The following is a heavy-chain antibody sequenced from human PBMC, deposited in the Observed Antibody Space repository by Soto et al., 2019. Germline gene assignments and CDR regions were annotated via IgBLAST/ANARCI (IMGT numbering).Heavy chain of an antibody. D-gene: IGHD6-6*01. V-gene: IGHV1-18*01. CDR1: GYTFTSYG. Sequence: ASVKVSCKASGYTFTSYGIIWVRQAPGQGLEWMGWISAYNGNTKYSQKFQGRVTITRDTSASTAYMELSSLRSEDTAVYYCARDKKAAHNTYYYGMDVWGQGTTVTVS. CDR2: ISAYNGNT. J-gene: IGHJ6*02. CDR3: ARDKKAAHNTYYYGMDV.